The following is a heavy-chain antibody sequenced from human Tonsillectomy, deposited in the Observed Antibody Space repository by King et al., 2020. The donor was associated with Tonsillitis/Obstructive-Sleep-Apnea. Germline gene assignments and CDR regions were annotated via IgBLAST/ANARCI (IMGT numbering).Heavy chain of an antibody. CDR3: ARGTRYNGNDEVDYFDH. CDR2: ISTFYGNT. CDR1: SYTFTSYG. Sequence: VQLVQSGAEVKKPGASVKVSCKASSYTFTSYGITWVRQAPGQGLEWMGWISTFYGNTNYAQRFQGRVTMTTDTSTSTAYMELRSLRSDDTAVYYCARGTRYNGNDEVDYFDHGRQGPVVPVPS. V-gene: IGHV1-18*01. J-gene: IGHJ4*02. D-gene: IGHD1-1*01.